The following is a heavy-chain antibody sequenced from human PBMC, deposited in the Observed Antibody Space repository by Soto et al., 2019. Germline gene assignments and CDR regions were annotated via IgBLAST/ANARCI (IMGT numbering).Heavy chain of an antibody. J-gene: IGHJ5*02. Sequence: NPSETLSLTCTVSGGSISSGDYYWSWIRQPPGKGLEWIGYIYYSGSTYYNPSLKSRVTISVDTSKNQFSLKLSSVTAADTAVYYCARDNAQNEWRQDPNWFDPWGQGTLVTVSS. CDR3: ARDNAQNEWRQDPNWFDP. CDR1: GGSISSGDYY. V-gene: IGHV4-30-4*01. CDR2: IYYSGST. D-gene: IGHD3-3*01.